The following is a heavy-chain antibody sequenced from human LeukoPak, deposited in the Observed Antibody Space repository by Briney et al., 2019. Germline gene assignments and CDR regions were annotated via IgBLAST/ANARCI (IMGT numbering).Heavy chain of an antibody. CDR2: INPNSGGT. D-gene: IGHD6-19*01. J-gene: IGHJ6*03. Sequence: ASVKVSCKASGYTFTGYYMHWVRQAPGQGLEWMGWINPNSGGTNYAQKFQGRVTMTRDTSISTAYMELSRLRSDDTAVYYCAREGSGWPDYYYYMDVWGKGTTVTVSS. CDR3: AREGSGWPDYYYYMDV. CDR1: GYTFTGYY. V-gene: IGHV1-2*02.